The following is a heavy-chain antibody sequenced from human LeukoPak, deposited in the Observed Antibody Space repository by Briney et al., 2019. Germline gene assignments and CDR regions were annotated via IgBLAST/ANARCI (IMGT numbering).Heavy chain of an antibody. CDR3: ARELKPYYYDSSDYYYGMDV. D-gene: IGHD3-22*01. V-gene: IGHV3-23*01. CDR1: GFTFSSYA. Sequence: GGSLRLSCAASGFTFSSYAMSWVRQAPGKGLEWVSAISGSGGSTYYADSVKGRFTISRDNSKNTLYLQMNSLRAEDTAVYYCARELKPYYYDSSDYYYGMDVWGQGTTVTVSS. J-gene: IGHJ6*02. CDR2: ISGSGGST.